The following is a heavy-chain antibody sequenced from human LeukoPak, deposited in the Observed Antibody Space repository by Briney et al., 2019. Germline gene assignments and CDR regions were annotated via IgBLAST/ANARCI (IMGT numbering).Heavy chain of an antibody. Sequence: PGGSLRLSCAASGFTFSNYALSWVRQAPGKELGRVSSIAGSGGSTYYADSVKGRFTISRDNSKNTLYLQINSLQADDTAVYYCARGLRWRDYWGQGTLVTVSS. CDR2: IAGSGGST. CDR3: ARGLRWRDY. J-gene: IGHJ4*02. CDR1: GFTFSNYA. D-gene: IGHD4-23*01. V-gene: IGHV3-23*01.